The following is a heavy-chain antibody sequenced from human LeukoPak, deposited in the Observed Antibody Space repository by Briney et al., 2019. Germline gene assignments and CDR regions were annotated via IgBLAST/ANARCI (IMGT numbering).Heavy chain of an antibody. CDR3: AKGYGSNNWNYFDY. Sequence: GGSLRLSCADSGFSFSVFWMHWVRQVPGKGLVWVSRIRSDGGTTDYADSVKGRFTISRDNAKNSLYLQMNSLRAEDMALYYCAKGYGSNNWNYFDYWGQGTLVTVSS. J-gene: IGHJ4*02. V-gene: IGHV3-74*01. CDR2: IRSDGGTT. D-gene: IGHD1-1*01. CDR1: GFSFSVFW.